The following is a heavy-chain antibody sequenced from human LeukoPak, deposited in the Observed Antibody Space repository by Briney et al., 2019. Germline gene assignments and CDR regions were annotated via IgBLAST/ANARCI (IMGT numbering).Heavy chain of an antibody. V-gene: IGHV1-18*01. CDR2: ISAYSGNT. CDR1: GYTFTSYG. Sequence: ASVKVSCKASGYTFTSYGISWVRQAPGQGLAWMGWISAYSGNTNYAQKLQGRVTMTTDTSTSTAYMELRSLRSDDTAVYYCARAYCSGGSCYEGQIQFGPYYYYGMDVWGQGTTVTVSS. CDR3: ARAYCSGGSCYEGQIQFGPYYYYGMDV. J-gene: IGHJ6*02. D-gene: IGHD2-15*01.